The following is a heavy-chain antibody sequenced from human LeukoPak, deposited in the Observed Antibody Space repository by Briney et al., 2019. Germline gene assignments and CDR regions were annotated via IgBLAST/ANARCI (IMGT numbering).Heavy chain of an antibody. CDR1: GGTFSSYA. Sequence: GASVKVSCKASGGTFSSYAISWVRQAPGQGLERMGRIIPILGIANYAQKFQGRVTITADKSTSTAYMELSSLRSEDTAVYYCARISRVEAFDYWGQGTLVTVSS. J-gene: IGHJ4*02. CDR2: IIPILGIA. CDR3: ARISRVEAFDY. D-gene: IGHD3-10*01. V-gene: IGHV1-69*04.